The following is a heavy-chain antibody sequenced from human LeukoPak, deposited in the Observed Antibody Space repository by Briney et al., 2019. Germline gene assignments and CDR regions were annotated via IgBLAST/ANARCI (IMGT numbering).Heavy chain of an antibody. CDR3: ARRRDFIDY. V-gene: IGHV3-11*01. CDR1: GFNLSDYY. J-gene: IGHJ4*02. CDR2: SSSSGSTI. Sequence: GGSLRLSCAASGFNLSDYYMSWIRQAPGKGLEWVSYSSSSGSTIYYADSVKGRFAISRDNAKNSLYLQMNSLRAGDTAVYYCARRRDFIDYWGQGTLVTVSS. D-gene: IGHD3/OR15-3a*01.